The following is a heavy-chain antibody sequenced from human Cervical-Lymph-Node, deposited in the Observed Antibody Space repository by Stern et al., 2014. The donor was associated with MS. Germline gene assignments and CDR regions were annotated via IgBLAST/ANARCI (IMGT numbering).Heavy chain of an antibody. CDR1: GYTLTELP. CDR3: ATVAPDCSGGSCLYFDY. Sequence: QVQLVESGAEVKKPGASVKVSCKVSGYTLTELPMHWVRQAPGKGLEWMGGFDPEDGETIYVQKFQGRVTMTEDTSTDTAYMELSSLRSEDTAVYYYATVAPDCSGGSCLYFDYWGQGTLVTVSS. D-gene: IGHD2-15*01. V-gene: IGHV1-24*01. J-gene: IGHJ4*02. CDR2: FDPEDGET.